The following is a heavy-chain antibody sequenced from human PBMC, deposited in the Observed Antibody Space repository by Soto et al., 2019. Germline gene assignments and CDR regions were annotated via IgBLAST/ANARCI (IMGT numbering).Heavy chain of an antibody. D-gene: IGHD3-10*01. J-gene: IGHJ3*02. CDR2: IYYSGST. V-gene: IGHV4-59*01. Sequence: PSETLSITFTVSGGSISSYFWSWIRQPPGKGLEWIGYIYYSGSTNYNPSLKSRVTISVDTSKNQFSLKLSSVTAADTAVYYCAKNYGNAFDIWGQGTMVT. CDR1: GGSISSYF. CDR3: AKNYGNAFDI.